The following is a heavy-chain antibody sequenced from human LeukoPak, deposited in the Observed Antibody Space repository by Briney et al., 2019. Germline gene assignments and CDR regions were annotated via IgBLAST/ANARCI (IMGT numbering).Heavy chain of an antibody. Sequence: PGGSLRLSCAASGVTVNSNYMRWVRQAPGKGLEWVSVIFSGGTTYYADSVKGRFTISRDNSKNTLYLQMNSLRAEDTAVYYCARVFGQLLWFGEPDDAFDIWGQGTMVTVSS. V-gene: IGHV3-53*05. D-gene: IGHD3-10*01. CDR3: ARVFGQLLWFGEPDDAFDI. CDR1: GVTVNSNY. CDR2: IFSGGTT. J-gene: IGHJ3*02.